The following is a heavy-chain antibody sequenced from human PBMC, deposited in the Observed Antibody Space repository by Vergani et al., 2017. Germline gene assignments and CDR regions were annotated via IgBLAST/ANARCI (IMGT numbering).Heavy chain of an antibody. CDR2: IIPILGIA. Sequence: QVQLVQSGAEVKKPGSSVKVSCKASGGTFSSYAISWVRQAPGQGLEWMGRIIPILGIANYAQKFQCRVTITADKSTSTAYMELSSLRSEDTAVYYCARGPITVTCLGTLLMGWGQGTLVTVSS. CDR1: GGTFSSYA. D-gene: IGHD4-17*01. J-gene: IGHJ4*02. CDR3: ARGPITVTCLGTLLMG. V-gene: IGHV1-69*04.